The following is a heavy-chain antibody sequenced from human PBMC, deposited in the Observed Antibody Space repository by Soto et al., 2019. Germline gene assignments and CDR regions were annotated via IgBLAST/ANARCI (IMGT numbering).Heavy chain of an antibody. D-gene: IGHD3-16*01. V-gene: IGHV3-30*18. CDR3: AKGGGTDY. CDR2: ISYDGSNK. CDR1: GFTFSSYG. J-gene: IGHJ4*02. Sequence: QVQLVESGGGVVQPGRSLRLSCAASGFTFSSYGMHWVRQAPGKGLEWVAVISYDGSNKYYADSVKGRFTISRDNSKNTLYLEMNSLRAEDTAGYYWAKGGGTDYWGQGTLVAVSS.